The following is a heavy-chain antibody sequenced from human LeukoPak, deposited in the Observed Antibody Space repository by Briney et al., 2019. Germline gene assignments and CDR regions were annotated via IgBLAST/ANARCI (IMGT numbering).Heavy chain of an antibody. Sequence: SETLSLTCADYGGSFSGYYWSWIRQPPGKGLEWIGEINHSGSTNYNPSLKSRVTISVDTSKNQFSLKLSSVTAADTAVYYCARAGRGQLWLPYWYFDLWGRGTLVTVSS. CDR1: GGSFSGYY. J-gene: IGHJ2*01. V-gene: IGHV4-34*01. CDR3: ARAGRGQLWLPYWYFDL. D-gene: IGHD5-18*01. CDR2: INHSGST.